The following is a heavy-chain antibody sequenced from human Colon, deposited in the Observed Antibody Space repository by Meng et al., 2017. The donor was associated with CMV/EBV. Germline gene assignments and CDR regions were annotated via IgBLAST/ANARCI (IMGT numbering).Heavy chain of an antibody. V-gene: IGHV3-74*01. CDR2: INSDGSST. CDR3: ARACCRAGTPDY. CDR1: GFTFSSYW. J-gene: IGHJ4*02. D-gene: IGHD6-19*01. Sequence: SCAASGFTFSSYWMHWVRQAPGKGLVWVSRINSDGSSTSYADSVKGRFTISRDNAKNTLYLQMNSLRAEDTAVYYCARACCRAGTPDYWGQGTLVTVSS.